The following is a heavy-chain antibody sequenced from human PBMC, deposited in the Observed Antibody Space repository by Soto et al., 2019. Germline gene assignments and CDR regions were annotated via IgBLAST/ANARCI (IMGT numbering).Heavy chain of an antibody. V-gene: IGHV1-8*01. D-gene: IGHD6-6*01. CDR2: MNPNSGNT. Sequence: ASVKVSCTASGYTFTSYDISWVRQATGQGLEWMGWMNPNSGNTGYAQKFQGRVTMTRNTSISTAYMELSSLRSEDTAVYYCARASRMTGIAARDLGYWGQGTLVTSPQ. J-gene: IGHJ4*02. CDR3: ARASRMTGIAARDLGY. CDR1: GYTFTSYD.